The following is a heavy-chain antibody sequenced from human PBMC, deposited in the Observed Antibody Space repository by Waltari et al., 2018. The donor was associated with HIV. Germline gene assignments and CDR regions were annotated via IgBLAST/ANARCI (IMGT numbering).Heavy chain of an antibody. Sequence: QVQLVQSGAEVKKPGASVKVSCKASGYTFTGSYMHRVRQAPGQGLEWMGRINPNSGGTNYAQQFQGRVTMTRDTSISTAYMELSRLRSDDTAVYYCAREGARMTTMIYYYYGMDVWGQGTTVTVSS. D-gene: IGHD4-4*01. J-gene: IGHJ6*02. CDR2: INPNSGGT. V-gene: IGHV1-2*06. CDR3: AREGARMTTMIYYYYGMDV. CDR1: GYTFTGSY.